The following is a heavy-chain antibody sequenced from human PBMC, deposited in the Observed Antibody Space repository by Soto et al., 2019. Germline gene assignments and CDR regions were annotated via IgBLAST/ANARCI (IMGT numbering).Heavy chain of an antibody. Sequence: PGESLKISCKGSGYRFTSYWIGWVRQMPGKGLEWMGIIYPGDSDTRYSPSFQGQVTISADKSITTTYLQWSSLKASDTAMYYSARPEVGQQLGSWAFDIRGQGTLVTVS. J-gene: IGHJ3*02. V-gene: IGHV5-51*01. D-gene: IGHD6-13*01. CDR1: GYRFTSYW. CDR3: ARPEVGQQLGSWAFDI. CDR2: IYPGDSDT.